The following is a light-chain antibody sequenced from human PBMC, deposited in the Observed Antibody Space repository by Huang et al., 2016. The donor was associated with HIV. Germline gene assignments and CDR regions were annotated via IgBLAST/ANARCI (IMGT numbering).Light chain of an antibody. Sequence: DIQMTQSPSSLSASVGDSVTITCRASRGISNSLAWYQKQPGKAPKLLLYAASRLQGGVPSRFSGSGSRTDYTLTISSLQPEDSATYYCQQYYNTTLSFGGGTKVEIK. V-gene: IGKV1-NL1*01. CDR1: RGISNS. CDR2: AAS. J-gene: IGKJ4*01. CDR3: QQYYNTTLS.